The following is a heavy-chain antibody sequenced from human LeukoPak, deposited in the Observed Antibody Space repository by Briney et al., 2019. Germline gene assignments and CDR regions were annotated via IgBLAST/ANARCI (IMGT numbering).Heavy chain of an antibody. V-gene: IGHV1-2*06. CDR2: INPNSGGT. CDR3: ARVGVVAGYNWFDP. J-gene: IGHJ5*02. CDR1: GYTFTGYY. Sequence: ASVKVSCKASGYTFTGYYMHWVRQAPGQGLEWMGRINPNSGGTNYAQKFQGRVTMTRDTSISTAYMEPSRLRSDDTAVYYCARVGVVAGYNWFDPWGQGTLVTVSS. D-gene: IGHD2-2*01.